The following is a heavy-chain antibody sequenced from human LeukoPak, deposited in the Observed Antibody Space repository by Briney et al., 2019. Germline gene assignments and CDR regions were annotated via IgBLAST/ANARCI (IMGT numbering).Heavy chain of an antibody. Sequence: GGSLRLSCAASGFSFSSYAMSWVRQAPGKGPEWVSIISAGGSSIDYTNSVKGRFTISRDNFKNTLYLQMNSLRAEDTAVYYCAKAASVVTSPFDYWGQGTLVTVSS. CDR1: GFSFSSYA. CDR2: ISAGGSSI. CDR3: AKAASVVTSPFDY. D-gene: IGHD3-22*01. J-gene: IGHJ4*02. V-gene: IGHV3-23*01.